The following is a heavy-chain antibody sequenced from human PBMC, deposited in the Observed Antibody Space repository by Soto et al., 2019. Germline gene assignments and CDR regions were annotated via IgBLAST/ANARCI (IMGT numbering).Heavy chain of an antibody. CDR3: ARYVVVRGVFDY. J-gene: IGHJ4*02. D-gene: IGHD3-10*01. Sequence: QVQLQQWGAGLLKPSETLSLTCAVYGGSFSGYYWSWIRQPPGKGLEWIGEINHSGSTNYNPSLKSRVTISVDTPKNQLSLKLSSVTAADTAVYYCARYVVVRGVFDYWGQGTLVTVSS. CDR2: INHSGST. CDR1: GGSFSGYY. V-gene: IGHV4-34*01.